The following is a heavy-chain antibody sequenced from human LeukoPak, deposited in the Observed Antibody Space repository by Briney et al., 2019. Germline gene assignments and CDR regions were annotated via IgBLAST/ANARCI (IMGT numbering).Heavy chain of an antibody. CDR3: AKARGGYCSSTSCYLYYSDY. V-gene: IGHV3-23*01. J-gene: IGHJ4*02. CDR2: ISGSGGST. D-gene: IGHD2-2*01. CDR1: GFTFSSYA. Sequence: GGSLRLSCAASGFTFSSYAMSWVRQAPGKGLEWVSAISGSGGSTYYADSVKGRFTISRDNSKNTLYLQMNSLRAEDTAVYYCAKARGGYCSSTSCYLYYSDYWGQGTWSPSPQ.